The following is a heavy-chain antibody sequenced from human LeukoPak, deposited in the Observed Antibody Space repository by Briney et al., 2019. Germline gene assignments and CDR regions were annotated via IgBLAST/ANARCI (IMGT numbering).Heavy chain of an antibody. CDR1: GGSISSSSYY. CDR2: IYYSGTT. CDR3: ARIVVALTYYYYMDV. D-gene: IGHD3-22*01. Sequence: PSETLPLTCTVSGGSISSSSYYWGWIRQPPGKGLEWLGGIYYSGTTYYNPSLKSRVTISVDTSKNQFSLKLSSVTAADTAVYYCARIVVALTYYYYMDVWGKGATVTVSS. J-gene: IGHJ6*03. V-gene: IGHV4-39*01.